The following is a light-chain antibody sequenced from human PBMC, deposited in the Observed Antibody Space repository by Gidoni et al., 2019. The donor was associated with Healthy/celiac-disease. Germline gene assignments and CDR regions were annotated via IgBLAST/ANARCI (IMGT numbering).Light chain of an antibody. Sequence: DIVMTQSSDSLAVSLGEGATINRKSSQSVLYISNNKNYLAWYQQKPGQPPKLLIYWASTRESGVPDRSSGSGSGKDITLTISSLQAENVAVYYCQQYNSTPWTFGQGTKVEIK. CDR1: QSVLYISNNKNY. CDR2: WAS. V-gene: IGKV4-1*01. J-gene: IGKJ1*01. CDR3: QQYNSTPWT.